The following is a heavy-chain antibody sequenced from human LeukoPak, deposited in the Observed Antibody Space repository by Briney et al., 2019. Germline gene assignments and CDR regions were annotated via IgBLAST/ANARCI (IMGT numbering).Heavy chain of an antibody. Sequence: PGGSLRLSCAASGFSFSSYWMHWVRQAPGKGLVWVSRIKTDGSSATYADSVKGRFTISRDSSKNTLYLQMNSLGGEDTAVYYCMRDSGDGDYEPLDSWGQGTLVTVSS. D-gene: IGHD4-17*01. J-gene: IGHJ4*02. CDR2: IKTDGSSA. CDR1: GFSFSSYW. CDR3: MRDSGDGDYEPLDS. V-gene: IGHV3-74*01.